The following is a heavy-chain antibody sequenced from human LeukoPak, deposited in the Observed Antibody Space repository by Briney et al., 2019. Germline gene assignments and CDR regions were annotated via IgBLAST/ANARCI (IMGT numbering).Heavy chain of an antibody. D-gene: IGHD2-21*02. J-gene: IGHJ4*02. Sequence: GGSLRLSCAASAFTFSSYSMNWVRQAPGKGLEWVAYIISSSSTIYYADSVKGRFTISRDNAKNSLYLQMNSLRAEDTAVYYCARDSVYCGGDCYSFDYWGQGTLVTVSS. V-gene: IGHV3-48*04. CDR3: ARDSVYCGGDCYSFDY. CDR2: IISSSSTI. CDR1: AFTFSSYS.